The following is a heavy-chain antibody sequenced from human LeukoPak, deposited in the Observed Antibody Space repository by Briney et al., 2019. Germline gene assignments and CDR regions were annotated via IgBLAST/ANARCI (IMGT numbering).Heavy chain of an antibody. CDR2: MSPNSGNT. V-gene: IGHV1-8*03. CDR3: ARRRAAAGTQHFDY. J-gene: IGHJ4*02. CDR1: GYTFTSYD. Sequence: ASVKVSCKASGYTFTSYDINWVRQATGQGLEWMGWMSPNSGNTGYAQKFQGRVTITRNTSISTAYMELSSLRSEDTAVYYCARRRAAAGTQHFDYWGQGTLVTVSS. D-gene: IGHD6-13*01.